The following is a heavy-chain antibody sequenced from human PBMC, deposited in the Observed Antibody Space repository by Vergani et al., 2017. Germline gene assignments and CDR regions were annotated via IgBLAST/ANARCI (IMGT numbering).Heavy chain of an antibody. CDR3: ARRAERWETLLRDDFDV. D-gene: IGHD1-26*01. Sequence: VQMVESGGGLVKPGGSLRLSCVASGFTFSHYSMNWVRQAPGKGLEWIGEINHSGTINYNPTLKSPFNVSIDTSRDHFSLKLRSVSAADTAVYFCARRAERWETLLRDDFDVWGQGTFVTVSP. V-gene: IGHV4-34*01. J-gene: IGHJ3*01. CDR1: GFTFSHYS. CDR2: INHSGTI.